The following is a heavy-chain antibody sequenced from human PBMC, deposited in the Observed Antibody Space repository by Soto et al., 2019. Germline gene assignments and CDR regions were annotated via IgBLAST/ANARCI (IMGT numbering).Heavy chain of an antibody. Sequence: SVKVSCKASGGTFSSYAISWVRQAPGQGLEWMGGIIPIFGTANYAQKFQGRVTITADKSTSTAYMELSSLRSEDTAVYYCASDTAMAYWFDPWGQGTLVTVSS. D-gene: IGHD5-18*01. CDR3: ASDTAMAYWFDP. J-gene: IGHJ5*02. V-gene: IGHV1-69*06. CDR1: GGTFSSYA. CDR2: IIPIFGTA.